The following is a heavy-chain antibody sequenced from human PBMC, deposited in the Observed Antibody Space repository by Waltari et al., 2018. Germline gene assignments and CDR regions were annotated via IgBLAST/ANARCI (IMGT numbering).Heavy chain of an antibody. Sequence: EVQLVESGGGLVQPGGSLRLSCAASGFTFSSYAMSWVRHAPGKGLEWVSAISGSGGSTYYADSVKGRFTISRDNSKNTLYLQMNSLRAEDTAVYYCATGSKRPYYYGMDVWGQGTTVTVSS. CDR1: GFTFSSYA. CDR2: ISGSGGST. J-gene: IGHJ6*02. CDR3: ATGSKRPYYYGMDV. V-gene: IGHV3-23*04. D-gene: IGHD3-10*01.